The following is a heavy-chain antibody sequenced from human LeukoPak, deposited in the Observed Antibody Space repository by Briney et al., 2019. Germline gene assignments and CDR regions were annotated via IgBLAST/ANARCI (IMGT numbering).Heavy chain of an antibody. V-gene: IGHV4-39*01. D-gene: IGHD4-17*01. J-gene: IGHJ3*02. Sequence: SENLSLNCTVSDGSISSSTYYWGWIRQPPGKGLEWIGCVYYTVSTYYNPSLKSRVTISVDTSKNQFSLKLNSVTAADTAVYYGRWGCMRPVTCDAFDIWGQGTMVTVSS. CDR2: VYYTVST. CDR1: DGSISSSTYY. CDR3: RWGCMRPVTCDAFDI.